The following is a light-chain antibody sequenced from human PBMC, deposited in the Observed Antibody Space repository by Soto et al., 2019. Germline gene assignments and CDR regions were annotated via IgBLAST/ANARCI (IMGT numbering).Light chain of an antibody. CDR1: HDISNY. CDR3: QQYDTLLT. CDR2: DAS. J-gene: IGKJ4*01. Sequence: DIQMTQSPGSLSASVGDRVSITCQASHDISNYLNWYQQKPGKAPQLLIYDASNLETGVPSRLSGSGSGTDFTFTISSLQPEDIATYYCQQYDTLLTFGGGTKVDIK. V-gene: IGKV1-33*01.